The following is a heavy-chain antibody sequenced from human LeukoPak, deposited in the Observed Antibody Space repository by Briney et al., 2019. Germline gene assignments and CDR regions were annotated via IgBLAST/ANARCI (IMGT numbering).Heavy chain of an antibody. Sequence: GGSLRLSCAASGFTLSSYAMSWVRQAPGKGLEWVSAISGSGGSTYYADSVKGRFTLSRDNSKNTLYLQMNSLRAEDTAVYYCAKDGVWFGEFPFDYWGQGTLVTVSS. V-gene: IGHV3-23*01. D-gene: IGHD3-10*01. CDR3: AKDGVWFGEFPFDY. CDR2: ISGSGGST. CDR1: GFTLSSYA. J-gene: IGHJ4*02.